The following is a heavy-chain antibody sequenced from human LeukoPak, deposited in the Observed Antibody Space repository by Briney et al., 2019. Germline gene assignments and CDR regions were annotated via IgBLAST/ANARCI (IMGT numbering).Heavy chain of an antibody. J-gene: IGHJ6*02. V-gene: IGHV3-49*03. CDR2: IRSKAYGGTT. CDR1: GFTFGDYA. CDR3: TRDSMIVVVSATYYYYGMDV. D-gene: IGHD3-22*01. Sequence: PGGSLRLSCTASGFTFGDYAMSWFRQAPGKGLEWVGFIRSKAYGGTTEYAASVKGRFTISRDDSKSIAYLQMNSLKTEDTAVYYCTRDSMIVVVSATYYYYGMDVWGQGTTVTVSS.